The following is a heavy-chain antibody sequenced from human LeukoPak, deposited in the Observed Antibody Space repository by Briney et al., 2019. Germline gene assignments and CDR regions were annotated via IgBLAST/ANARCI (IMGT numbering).Heavy chain of an antibody. V-gene: IGHV4-30-2*01. Sequence: PSETLSLTCAVSGGSISSGGYSWSWIRQPPGKGLEWIGYIYHSGSTYYNPSLKSRVTISVDRSKSQFSLKLSSVTAADTAVYYCARSHYDSSGSPIFGLGVDYWGQGTLVTVSS. CDR3: ARSHYDSSGSPIFGLGVDY. J-gene: IGHJ4*02. CDR1: GGSISSGGYS. CDR2: IYHSGST. D-gene: IGHD3-22*01.